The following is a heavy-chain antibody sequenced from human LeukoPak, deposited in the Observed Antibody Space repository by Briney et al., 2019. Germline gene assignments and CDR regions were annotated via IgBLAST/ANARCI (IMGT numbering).Heavy chain of an antibody. CDR1: GFTFSGSA. J-gene: IGHJ4*02. CDR3: ARGHSSWTGVDY. CDR2: IYSGGST. D-gene: IGHD6-13*01. Sequence: GSLRLSCAASGFTFSGSAMHWVRQAPGKGLEWVSVIYSGGSTYYADSVKGRFTISRDNSKNTLYLQMNSLRAEDTAVYYCARGHSSWTGVDYWGQGTLVTVSS. V-gene: IGHV3-66*01.